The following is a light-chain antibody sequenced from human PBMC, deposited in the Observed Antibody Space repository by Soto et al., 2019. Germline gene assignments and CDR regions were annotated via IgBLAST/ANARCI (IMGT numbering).Light chain of an antibody. CDR3: SSYTSSSTYV. CDR1: SSDVGGYDY. J-gene: IGLJ1*01. Sequence: QSALTQPASVSGSPGQSIAISCTGTSSDVGGYDYVSWYQQQPDKAPKLMIYEVTKRPSGVSNRFSGSKSGNTASLTISGLQAEDEADYYCSSYTSSSTYVFGTGTKVTVL. CDR2: EVT. V-gene: IGLV2-14*01.